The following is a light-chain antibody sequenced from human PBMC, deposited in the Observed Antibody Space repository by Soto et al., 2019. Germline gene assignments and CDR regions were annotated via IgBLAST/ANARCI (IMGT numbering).Light chain of an antibody. CDR2: DVT. CDR3: SSYTSSSAEVL. CDR1: SSDVGSYDY. V-gene: IGLV2-14*01. Sequence: QSVLTQPASVSGSPGQSITISCTGTSSDVGSYDYVSWYQQHPGKAPKLMIYDVTNRPSGVSNRFSGSKSGNTASLTISGLQAEDEADYYCSSYTSSSAEVLFGGGTKLTVL. J-gene: IGLJ2*01.